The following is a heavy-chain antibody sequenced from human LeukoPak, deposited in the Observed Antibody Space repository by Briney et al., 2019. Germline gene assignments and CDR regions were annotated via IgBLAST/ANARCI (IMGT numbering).Heavy chain of an antibody. V-gene: IGHV3-21*01. J-gene: IGHJ5*02. CDR2: ISSSSSYI. Sequence: GGSLRLSCAASGFTFSSYNMNWVRQAPGKGLEWVSSISSSSSYIFYADSVKGRFTISRDNAKNSLYLQMNGLRAEDTAVYSCARGTELATMGSWFDPWGQGTLVTVSS. D-gene: IGHD5-24*01. CDR1: GFTFSSYN. CDR3: ARGTELATMGSWFDP.